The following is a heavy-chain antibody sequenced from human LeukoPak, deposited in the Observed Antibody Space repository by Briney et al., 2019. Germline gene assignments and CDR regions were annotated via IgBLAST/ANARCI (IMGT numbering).Heavy chain of an antibody. CDR3: ARARIAARPVDWFDP. CDR1: GGSISSSSYY. V-gene: IGHV4-39*07. Sequence: PSETLSLTCTVSGGSISSSSYYWGWIRQPPGKGLEWIGSIYYSGSTYYNPSLNSRVTISVDTSKTQSSLKLSSVTAADTAVYYCARARIAARPVDWFDPWGQGTLVTVSS. CDR2: IYYSGST. J-gene: IGHJ5*02. D-gene: IGHD6-6*01.